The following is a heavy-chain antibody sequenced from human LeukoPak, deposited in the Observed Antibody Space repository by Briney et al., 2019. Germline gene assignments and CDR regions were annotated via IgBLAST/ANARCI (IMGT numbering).Heavy chain of an antibody. D-gene: IGHD3-9*01. CDR1: GGSISSGSYY. CDR3: ASRAPFGDILTEDFDY. CDR2: MYTSGST. Sequence: PSETLSLTCIVSGGSISSGSYYWSWIRQPAGKGLEWIGRMYTSGSTNYNPSLKSRVTISVDTSKNQFSLKLSSVTAADTAVYYCASRAPFGDILTEDFDYWGQGTLVTVSS. V-gene: IGHV4-61*02. J-gene: IGHJ4*02.